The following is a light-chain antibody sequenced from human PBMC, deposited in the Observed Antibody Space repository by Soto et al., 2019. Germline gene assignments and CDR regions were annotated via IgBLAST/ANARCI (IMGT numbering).Light chain of an antibody. CDR3: QQSYNVPFT. V-gene: IGKV1-39*01. CDR2: TTS. CDR1: HSITTY. J-gene: IGKJ2*01. Sequence: DIQMTQSPASLSASVGDRVTITCRASHSITTYLNWYQQRPGKAPNLLIYTTSNLQTGVPSRFSGSGYGTDFTLTISSLQPEDFATYYCQQSYNVPFTFGQGTKLEIK.